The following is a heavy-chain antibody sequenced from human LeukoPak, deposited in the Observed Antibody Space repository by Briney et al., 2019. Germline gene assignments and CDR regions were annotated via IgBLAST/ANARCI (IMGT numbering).Heavy chain of an antibody. Sequence: ASVKVSCKASGYTFTCYYMHWVRQAPGQGLEWMGWINLNSGGTNYAQKFQGRVTMTRDTSISTAYMELSRLRSDDTAVYYCARARGGEWLLFEGVDYWGQGTLVTVSS. V-gene: IGHV1-2*02. CDR3: ARARGGEWLLFEGVDY. CDR1: GYTFTCYY. D-gene: IGHD3-3*01. J-gene: IGHJ4*02. CDR2: INLNSGGT.